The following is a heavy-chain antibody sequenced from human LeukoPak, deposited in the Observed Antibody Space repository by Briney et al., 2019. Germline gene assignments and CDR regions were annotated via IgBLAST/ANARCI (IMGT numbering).Heavy chain of an antibody. J-gene: IGHJ4*02. CDR3: ARSYSSSNYFDY. CDR1: GGTFSSYA. Sequence: ASVKVSCKASGGTFSSYAISWVRQAPGQGLEWMGGIIPIFGTANYAQKFQGRVTITADESTSTAYMELSRLRSDDTAVYYCARSYSSSNYFDYWGQGTLVTVSS. CDR2: IIPIFGTA. V-gene: IGHV1-69*01. D-gene: IGHD6-6*01.